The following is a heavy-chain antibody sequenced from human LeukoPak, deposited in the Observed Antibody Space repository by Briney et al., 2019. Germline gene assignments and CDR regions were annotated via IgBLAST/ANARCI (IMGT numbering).Heavy chain of an antibody. CDR2: INSDGSST. D-gene: IGHD6-19*01. Sequence: GGSLRLSCAASGFTFSRYGMNWVRQAPGKGLVWVSRINSDGSSTSYADSVKGRFTISRDNAKNTLYLQMNSLRAEDTAVYYRARVKQWLVQDYFDYWGQGTLVTVSS. V-gene: IGHV3-74*01. CDR3: ARVKQWLVQDYFDY. J-gene: IGHJ4*02. CDR1: GFTFSRYG.